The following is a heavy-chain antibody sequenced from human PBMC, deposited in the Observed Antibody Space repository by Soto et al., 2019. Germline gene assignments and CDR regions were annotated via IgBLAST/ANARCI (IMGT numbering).Heavy chain of an antibody. CDR1: GGSVSSGSYY. CDR2: IYYSGST. V-gene: IGHV4-61*01. D-gene: IGHD6-6*01. J-gene: IGHJ4*02. CDR3: ARVDVYSSSKTFDY. Sequence: SETLSLTCTVSGGSVSSGSYYWSRIRQPPGKGLEWIGYIYYSGSTNYNPSLKSRVTISVDTSKNQFSLKLSSVTAADTAVYYCARVDVYSSSKTFDYWGQGTLVTVSS.